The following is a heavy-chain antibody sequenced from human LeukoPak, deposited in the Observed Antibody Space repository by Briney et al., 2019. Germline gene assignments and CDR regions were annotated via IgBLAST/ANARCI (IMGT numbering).Heavy chain of an antibody. D-gene: IGHD3-10*01. J-gene: IGHJ4*02. V-gene: IGHV6-1*01. CDR2: TYYRSKWYN. Sequence: SQTLSLTCAISGDSVSSNSASWNWIRQSPSRGLEWLGRTYYRSKWYNDYAVSVKSRITINPDTSKNQFSLELNSVTPEDTAVYYCAREEFKAPCPIWFGELLSGYYFDYWGQGTLVTVSS. CDR1: GDSVSSNSAS. CDR3: AREEFKAPCPIWFGELLSGYYFDY.